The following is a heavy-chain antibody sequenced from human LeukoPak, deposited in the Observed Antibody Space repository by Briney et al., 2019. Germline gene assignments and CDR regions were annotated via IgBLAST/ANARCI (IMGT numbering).Heavy chain of an antibody. CDR1: GFTFSSYG. Sequence: GGSLRLSCAASGFTFSSYGMSWVRQAPGKGLEWVSAISGSGGSTYYADSVKGRFTISRDNSKNTLYLQMNTLRADDTAVYYCAKDHGSSDWYYFDYWGQGTLVTVSS. CDR3: AKDHGSSDWYYFDY. V-gene: IGHV3-23*01. CDR2: ISGSGGST. D-gene: IGHD6-13*01. J-gene: IGHJ4*02.